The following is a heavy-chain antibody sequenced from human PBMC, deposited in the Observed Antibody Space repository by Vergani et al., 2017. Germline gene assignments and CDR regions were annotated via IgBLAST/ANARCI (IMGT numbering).Heavy chain of an antibody. CDR2: IGYDGRIK. J-gene: IGHJ4*02. Sequence: QVQLVETGGGVVQPGGSLRLYCATSGFSFNTYGAHWVRQAPGKGLEWVAFIGYDGRIKYNVDSVKGRFTISRDTSKKTLSLQMRSLRADDTAVYYCAKDSKEQRYYHGSGNYYNFDYWGPGILVTVSA. V-gene: IGHV3-30*02. CDR1: GFSFNTYG. CDR3: AKDSKEQRYYHGSGNYYNFDY. D-gene: IGHD3-10*01.